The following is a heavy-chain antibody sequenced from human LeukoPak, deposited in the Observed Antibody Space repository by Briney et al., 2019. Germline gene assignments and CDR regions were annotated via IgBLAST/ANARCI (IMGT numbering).Heavy chain of an antibody. CDR1: GGSISSYY. J-gene: IGHJ6*03. Sequence: SETLSLTCTVSGGSISSYYWSWIRQPAGKGLEWIGHIYTSGSTNYNPSLKSRVTISLDTSKNQFSLKLSSVTAADTAVYYCARGQSEYYYYYMDVWGKGTTVTVSS. CDR2: IYTSGST. V-gene: IGHV4-4*07. CDR3: ARGQSEYYYYYMDV.